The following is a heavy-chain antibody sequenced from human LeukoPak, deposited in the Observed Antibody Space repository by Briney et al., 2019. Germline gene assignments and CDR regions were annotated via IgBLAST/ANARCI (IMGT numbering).Heavy chain of an antibody. CDR2: ISSSGSTI. CDR1: GFTFSDYY. CDR3: ARNYYDSSGYYYVPNWFDP. V-gene: IGHV3-11*04. Sequence: GGSLRLSCAVSGFTFSDYYMSWIRQAPGKGVEWVSYISSSGSTIYYADSVKGRFTISRDNAKNSLYLQMNSLRAEDTAVYYCARNYYDSSGYYYVPNWFDPWGQGTLVTVSS. J-gene: IGHJ5*02. D-gene: IGHD3-22*01.